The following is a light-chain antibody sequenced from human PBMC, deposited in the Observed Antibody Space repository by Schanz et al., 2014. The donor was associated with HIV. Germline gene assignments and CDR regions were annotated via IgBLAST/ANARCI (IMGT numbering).Light chain of an antibody. Sequence: DFQMTQSPSSLSASVGDRVTITCRASQDISNYLAWYQQRPGQVPRLLIDSASTLQTGVPSRFSGSGSGTDFTLTINSLQPEDFATYYCQQYNSYSYTFGQGTKLEIK. CDR3: QQYNSYSYT. J-gene: IGKJ2*01. V-gene: IGKV1-27*01. CDR1: QDISNY. CDR2: SAS.